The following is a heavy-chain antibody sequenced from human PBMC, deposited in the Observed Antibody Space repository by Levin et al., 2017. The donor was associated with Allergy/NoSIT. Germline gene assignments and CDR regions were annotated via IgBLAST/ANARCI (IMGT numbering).Heavy chain of an antibody. Sequence: GESLKISCAASGFTFSSYAMHWVRQAPGKGLEWVAVISYDGSNKYYADSVKGRFTISRDNSKNTLYLQMNSLRAEDTAVYYCARDQYYYDSSGYFGIWGQGTMVTVSS. V-gene: IGHV3-30-3*01. CDR2: ISYDGSNK. J-gene: IGHJ3*02. CDR3: ARDQYYYDSSGYFGI. CDR1: GFTFSSYA. D-gene: IGHD3-22*01.